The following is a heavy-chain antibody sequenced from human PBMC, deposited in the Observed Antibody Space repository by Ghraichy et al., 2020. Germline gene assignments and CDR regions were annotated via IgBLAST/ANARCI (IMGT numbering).Heavy chain of an antibody. V-gene: IGHV1-18*04. CDR3: ARAGGGGYSSGCPDY. Sequence: ASVKVSCKASGYTFTSYGISWVRQAPGQGLEWMGWISAYNGNTNYAQKLQGRVTMTTDTSTSTAYMELRSLRSDDTAVYYCARAGGGGYSSGCPDYWGQGTLVTVSS. CDR2: ISAYNGNT. CDR1: GYTFTSYG. D-gene: IGHD6-19*01. J-gene: IGHJ4*02.